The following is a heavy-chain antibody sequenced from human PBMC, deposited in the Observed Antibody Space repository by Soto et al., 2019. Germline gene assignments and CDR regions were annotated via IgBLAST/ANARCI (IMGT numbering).Heavy chain of an antibody. CDR3: ARDLSGYTYGYGY. Sequence: EVQLVESGGGLVQPGGSLRLSCAASGFTVSSNYMSWVRQAPGKGLEWVSVIYRGGSTYYADSVKGRFTISRDNSQNTLYLQMNSLRADDPAVYYCARDLSGYTYGYGYWGQGTLVTVSS. V-gene: IGHV3-66*01. J-gene: IGHJ4*02. CDR1: GFTVSSNY. D-gene: IGHD5-18*01. CDR2: IYRGGST.